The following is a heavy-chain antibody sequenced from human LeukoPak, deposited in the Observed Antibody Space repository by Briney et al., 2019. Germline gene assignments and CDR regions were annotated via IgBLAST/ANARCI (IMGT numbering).Heavy chain of an antibody. CDR3: ARMRYDSSGYYKYYFDY. CDR1: GGTFSSYA. J-gene: IGHJ4*02. Sequence: ASVKISCKAYGGTFSSYAISWVRQAPGQGLEWMGRIIPIFGTANYAQKFQGRVTITTDESTSTAYLELSSLRSEDTAMYYCARMRYDSSGYYKYYFDYWGQVNLVTVSS. D-gene: IGHD3-22*01. V-gene: IGHV1-69*05. CDR2: IIPIFGTA.